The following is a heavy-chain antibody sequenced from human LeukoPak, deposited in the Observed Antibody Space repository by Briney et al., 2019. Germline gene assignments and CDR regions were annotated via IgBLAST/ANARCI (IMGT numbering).Heavy chain of an antibody. D-gene: IGHD6-13*01. CDR1: GFTFSNYA. Sequence: GGSLRLSCAASGFTFSNYAISWVRQAPGKELEWVSGITGSGGSTYYADSVKGRFTISRDNSKNTLYVQMNSLRAEDTAIYYCAKGGSSWYYFDYWGQGTLVTVSS. CDR3: AKGGSSWYYFDY. J-gene: IGHJ4*02. CDR2: ITGSGGST. V-gene: IGHV3-23*01.